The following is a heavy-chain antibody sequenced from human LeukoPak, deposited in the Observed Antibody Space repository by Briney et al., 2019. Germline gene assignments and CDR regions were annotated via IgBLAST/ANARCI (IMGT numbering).Heavy chain of an antibody. Sequence: SVKVSCMASGYTFTRYYMHWVRQAPGQGLEWMGWINPNSGGTNYALKLQGRATMTRDTSISTAYMELSRLRSDDTAVYYCARDAHYYDSSGHFDYWGQGTLVTVSS. CDR1: GYTFTRYY. CDR2: INPNSGGT. D-gene: IGHD3-22*01. V-gene: IGHV1-2*02. J-gene: IGHJ4*02. CDR3: ARDAHYYDSSGHFDY.